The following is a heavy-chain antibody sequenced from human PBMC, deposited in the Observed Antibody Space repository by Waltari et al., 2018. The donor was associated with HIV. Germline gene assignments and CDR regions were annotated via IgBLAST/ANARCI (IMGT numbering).Heavy chain of an antibody. V-gene: IGHV1-69*01. J-gene: IGHJ5*02. CDR1: GGTFSTYA. Sequence: QVQLLQSGPEMKRPGSSVSVSCKASGGTFSTYAISWIRQAPGQGLEWLGGIIPGFDATNYAQQFQGKVTISADESTTTAYVDLTNLKFDHAAIYYCAGSRAVTPQVDNYCAPWGQGTLVAVSS. CDR2: IIPGFDAT. D-gene: IGHD3-10*01. CDR3: AGSRAVTPQVDNYCAP.